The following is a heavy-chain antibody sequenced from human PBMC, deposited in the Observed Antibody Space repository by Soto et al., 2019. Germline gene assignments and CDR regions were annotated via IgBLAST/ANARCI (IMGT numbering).Heavy chain of an antibody. CDR2: ISYDGSNK. CDR1: GFTFSSYG. Sequence: GGSLRLSCAASGFTFSSYGMHWVRQAPGKGLEWVAVISYDGSNKYYADSVKGRFTISRDNSKNTLYLQMNSLRAEDTAVYYCARVDYSNFPSYGMDVWGQGTTVTVSS. D-gene: IGHD4-4*01. V-gene: IGHV3-30*03. CDR3: ARVDYSNFPSYGMDV. J-gene: IGHJ6*02.